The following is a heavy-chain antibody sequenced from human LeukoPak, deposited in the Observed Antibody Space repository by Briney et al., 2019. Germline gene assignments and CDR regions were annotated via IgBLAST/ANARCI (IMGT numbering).Heavy chain of an antibody. CDR1: GYSFTTYW. D-gene: IGHD5-18*01. V-gene: IGHV5-51*01. Sequence: GESLKISCRVSGYSFTTYWIGWVRQMPGKGLEWMGIIYPGDSDTRYNPSFQGQVTISADKSISTAYLQWSSLKASDTAMYYCARRFSYGHADYWGQGTLHTVSS. CDR3: ARRFSYGHADY. J-gene: IGHJ4*02. CDR2: IYPGDSDT.